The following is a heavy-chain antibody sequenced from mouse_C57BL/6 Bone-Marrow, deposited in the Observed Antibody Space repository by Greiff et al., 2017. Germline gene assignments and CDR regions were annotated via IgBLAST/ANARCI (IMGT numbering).Heavy chain of an antibody. V-gene: IGHV6-6*01. CDR1: GFTFSDAW. D-gene: IGHD2-1*01. CDR3: TPLYYGNPFAY. J-gene: IGHJ3*01. CDR2: IRNKANNHAT. Sequence: EVKLQESGGGLVQPGGSMKLSCAASGFTFSDAWMDWVRQSPEKGLEWVSEIRNKANNHATYYAESVKGRFTISRDDSKSSVYLQRNSLRAEDTCIYYGTPLYYGNPFAYWGQGTLVTVSA.